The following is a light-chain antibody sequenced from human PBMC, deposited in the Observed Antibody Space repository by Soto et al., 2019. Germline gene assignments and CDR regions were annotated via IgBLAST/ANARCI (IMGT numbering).Light chain of an antibody. CDR2: DAS. CDR3: QQRNSRPSIT. V-gene: IGKV3D-20*02. J-gene: IGKJ5*01. CDR1: QTVRNNY. Sequence: VFTQSPGTLPCSPGERATPSCRASQTVRNNYLAWYQQKPGQAPRLLIYDASSRATGIPDRFSGGGAGTDFTLTISSLEPEDFAVYYCQQRNSRPSITFGQGTRLEIK.